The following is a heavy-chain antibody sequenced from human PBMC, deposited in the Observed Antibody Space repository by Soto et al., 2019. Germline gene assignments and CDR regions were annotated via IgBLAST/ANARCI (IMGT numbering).Heavy chain of an antibody. CDR2: INAGNGNT. Sequence: RASVKVSCKASGYTFTSYAMHWVRQAPGQRLEWMGWINAGNGNTKYSQKFQGRVTITRDTSASTAYMELSSLRSEDTAVYYCARPSYSSGRYYFDYWGQGTLVTVSS. V-gene: IGHV1-3*01. CDR1: GYTFTSYA. J-gene: IGHJ4*02. D-gene: IGHD6-19*01. CDR3: ARPSYSSGRYYFDY.